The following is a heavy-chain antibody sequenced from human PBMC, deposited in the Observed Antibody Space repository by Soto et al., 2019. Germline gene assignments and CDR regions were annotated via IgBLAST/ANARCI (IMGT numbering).Heavy chain of an antibody. CDR2: INHSGST. D-gene: IGHD3-9*01. CDR3: ARGSNILTGYYRRYYYYGMDV. V-gene: IGHV4-34*01. CDR1: GGSFSGYY. J-gene: IGHJ6*02. Sequence: QVQLQQWGAGLLKPSETLSLTCAVYGGSFSGYYWSWIRQPPGKGLEWIGEINHSGSTNYNPSLTSRVTISVDTSKNQFSLKLSSVTAADTAVYYCARGSNILTGYYRRYYYYGMDVWGQGTTVTVSS.